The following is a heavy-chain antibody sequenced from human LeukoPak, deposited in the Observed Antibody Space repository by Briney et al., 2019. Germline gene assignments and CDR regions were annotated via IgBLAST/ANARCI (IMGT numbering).Heavy chain of an antibody. V-gene: IGHV3-9*01. D-gene: IGHD1-1*01. CDR1: GFTFDDYA. Sequence: GRSLRLSCTASGFTFDDYAMHWVRQPPGKGLEWVSGIDWRGNSLAYTDSVKGRFTISRDNAKNSLYLQMNNLRPGDTALYYCSKTSSRGFRTGAGFWGQGTLVTVPS. CDR2: IDWRGNSL. J-gene: IGHJ4*02. CDR3: SKTSSRGFRTGAGF.